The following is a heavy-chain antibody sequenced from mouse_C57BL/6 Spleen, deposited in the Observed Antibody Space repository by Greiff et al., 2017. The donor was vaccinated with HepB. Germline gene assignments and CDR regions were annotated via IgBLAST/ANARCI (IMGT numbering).Heavy chain of an antibody. J-gene: IGHJ2*01. CDR1: GYSFTGYY. CDR3: ASTIYDGYSDY. Sequence: VQLQQSGPELVKPGASVKISCKASGYSFTGYYVNWVKQSPEKSLEWIGEINPSTGGTTYNQKFKAKATLTVDKSSSTAYMQLKSLTSEDSAVYYCASTIYDGYSDYWGQGTTLTVSS. V-gene: IGHV1-42*01. D-gene: IGHD2-3*01. CDR2: INPSTGGT.